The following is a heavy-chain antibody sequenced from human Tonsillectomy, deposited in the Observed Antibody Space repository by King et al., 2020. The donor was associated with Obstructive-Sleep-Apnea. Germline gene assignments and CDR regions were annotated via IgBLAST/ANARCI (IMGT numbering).Heavy chain of an antibody. V-gene: IGHV4-59*08. D-gene: IGHD4-17*01. CDR1: GGSISNYY. J-gene: IGHJ4*02. CDR2: MYYSGNT. Sequence: QLQESGPGLVKPSETLSLTCTVSGGSISNYYWSWIRQPPGKGLEWIGDMYYSGNTNFNPSLKSRVTISADTSKIQFSLRLSSVTAADTAVYYCARHRGVEDYGDYGDNFDYWGQGTLVTVSS. CDR3: ARHRGVEDYGDYGDNFDY.